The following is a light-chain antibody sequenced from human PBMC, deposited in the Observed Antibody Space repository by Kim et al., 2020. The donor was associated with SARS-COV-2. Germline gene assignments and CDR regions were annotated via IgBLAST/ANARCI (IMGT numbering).Light chain of an antibody. CDR1: QDISHY. J-gene: IGKJ1*01. Sequence: DIQMTQSPSSLSASVGDRVTITCRASQDISHYLAWYQQKTGKVPELLITAASSLQSGVPSRFSGSGSGTNFTLTITSLQPEDVATYYCQKYDSAPWTFGQGTKVEIK. CDR3: QKYDSAPWT. CDR2: AAS. V-gene: IGKV1-27*01.